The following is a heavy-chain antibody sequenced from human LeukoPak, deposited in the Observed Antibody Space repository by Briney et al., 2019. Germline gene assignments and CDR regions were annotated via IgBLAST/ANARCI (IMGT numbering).Heavy chain of an antibody. D-gene: IGHD3-3*01. J-gene: IGHJ4*02. Sequence: SETLSLTCTVPGGSISRYYWNSIRQSPGKGLEWIGFIYYIGNTNYNPSLQSRVTISVDTSKNQFSLNLSSVTAADTAVYYCAREVGFGVASYSFDSWGQGTLVTVSS. V-gene: IGHV4-59*01. CDR1: GGSISRYY. CDR2: IYYIGNT. CDR3: AREVGFGVASYSFDS.